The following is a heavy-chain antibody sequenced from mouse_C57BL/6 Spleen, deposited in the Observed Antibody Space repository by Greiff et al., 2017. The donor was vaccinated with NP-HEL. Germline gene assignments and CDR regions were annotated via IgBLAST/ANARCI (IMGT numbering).Heavy chain of an antibody. V-gene: IGHV5-9-1*02. J-gene: IGHJ2*01. CDR1: GFTFSSYA. D-gene: IGHD1-1*02. Sequence: EVHLVESGEGLVKPGGSLKLSCAASGFTFSSYAMSWVRQTPEKRLEWVAYISSGGDYIYYADTVKGRFTISRDNARNTLYLQMSSLKSEDTAMYYCTRGSGVANYFDYWGQGTTLTVSS. CDR2: ISSGGDYI. CDR3: TRGSGVANYFDY.